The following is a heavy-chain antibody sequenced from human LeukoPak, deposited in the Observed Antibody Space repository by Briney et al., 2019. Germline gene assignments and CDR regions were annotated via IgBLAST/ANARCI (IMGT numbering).Heavy chain of an antibody. CDR1: GGSISSSSYY. J-gene: IGHJ4*02. Sequence: PSETLSLTCTVSGGSISSSSYYWGWIRQPPGKGLEWIGSIYYSGSTYYNPSLKSRVTISVDTSKNQFSLKLSSVTAADTAVYYCARVGSGWLQPTFDYWGQGTLVTVSS. CDR3: ARVGSGWLQPTFDY. CDR2: IYYSGST. D-gene: IGHD5-24*01. V-gene: IGHV4-39*07.